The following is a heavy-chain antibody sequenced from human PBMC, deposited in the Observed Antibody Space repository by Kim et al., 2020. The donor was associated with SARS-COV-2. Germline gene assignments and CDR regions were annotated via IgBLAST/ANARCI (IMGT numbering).Heavy chain of an antibody. CDR2: IYYSGST. J-gene: IGHJ5*02. V-gene: IGHV4-59*13. CDR1: GGSISSYY. D-gene: IGHD3-10*01. Sequence: SETLSLTCTVSGGSISSYYWSWIRQPPGKGLEWIGYIYYSGSTNYNPSLKSRVTISVDTSKNQFSLKLSSVTAADTAVYYCARDPNQLEYYYGSGERWGFDPWGQGTLVTVSS. CDR3: ARDPNQLEYYYGSGERWGFDP.